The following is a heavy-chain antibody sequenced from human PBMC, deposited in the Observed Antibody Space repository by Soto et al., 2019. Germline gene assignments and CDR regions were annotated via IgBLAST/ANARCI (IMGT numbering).Heavy chain of an antibody. V-gene: IGHV3-74*03. J-gene: IGHJ3*02. Sequence: LRLSCTASGFTFSTYWMHWVRQAPGKGLVWVSRINSDGSSTTYADSVKGRFTISRDNAKNTLYLQMNSLRAEDTAVYYCARETSYDFWSGLGMWGQGTMVTVSS. CDR1: GFTFSTYW. D-gene: IGHD3-3*01. CDR3: ARETSYDFWSGLGM. CDR2: INSDGSST.